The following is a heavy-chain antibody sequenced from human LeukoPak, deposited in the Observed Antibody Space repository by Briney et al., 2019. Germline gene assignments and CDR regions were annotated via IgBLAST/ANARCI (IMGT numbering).Heavy chain of an antibody. Sequence: SETLSLTRTVSGDSISSGGYYWSWIRQHSGKGLEWIGYIYYSGNTYYNPSLRSRVAISVDTSNNQLSLKLSSVTAADTAVYYCARGGNWAHFDYWGQGTLVTVSS. CDR3: ARGGNWAHFDY. CDR1: GDSISSGGYY. D-gene: IGHD7-27*01. CDR2: IYYSGNT. V-gene: IGHV4-31*03. J-gene: IGHJ4*02.